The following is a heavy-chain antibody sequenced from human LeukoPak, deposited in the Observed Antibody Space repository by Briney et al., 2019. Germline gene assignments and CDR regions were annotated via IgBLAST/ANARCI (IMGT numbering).Heavy chain of an antibody. Sequence: GGSLRLSCAASGFTFSSYSMNWVRQAPGKGLEWISYIGISSGNTKYADSVKGRFTISGDKAKNSVYLQMNSLRVEDTAVYYCANDTKYAFDNWGQGTLVTVSS. CDR1: GFTFSSYS. J-gene: IGHJ4*02. CDR2: IGISSGNT. V-gene: IGHV3-48*01. D-gene: IGHD3-9*01. CDR3: ANDTKYAFDN.